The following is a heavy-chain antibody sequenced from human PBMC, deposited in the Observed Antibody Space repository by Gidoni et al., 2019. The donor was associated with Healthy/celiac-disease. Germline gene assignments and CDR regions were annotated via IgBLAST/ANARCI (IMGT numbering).Heavy chain of an antibody. CDR3: ARDSGIVVVPAAIWWGYYYYGMDV. CDR1: GCTFTSYG. V-gene: IGHV1-18*01. D-gene: IGHD2-2*01. CDR2: SSAYNVNT. Sequence: QVQLVQSGAEVKKPGASVKGSCKASGCTFTSYGISWVRQAPGQGLEGMGWSSAYNVNTNYAQKLQGRVTMTTDTSTSTAYMELRSLRSDDTAVYSCARDSGIVVVPAAIWWGYYYYGMDVWGQGTTVTVSS. J-gene: IGHJ6*02.